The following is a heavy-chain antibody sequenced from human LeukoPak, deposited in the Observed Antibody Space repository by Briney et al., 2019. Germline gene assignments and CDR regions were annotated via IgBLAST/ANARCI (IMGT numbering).Heavy chain of an antibody. CDR3: AGSSSNCSSGYLDY. Sequence: GGSLRLSCAASGFTFSIHAMNCVRRAPGKGLEWVSAISGSGASTYYADSVKGRFSISRDNSENTLYLQMTSLRAEDTAVYYCAGSSSNCSSGYLDYWGHGTLVTVSS. D-gene: IGHD2-2*01. CDR2: ISGSGAST. V-gene: IGHV3-23*01. J-gene: IGHJ4*01. CDR1: GFTFSIHA.